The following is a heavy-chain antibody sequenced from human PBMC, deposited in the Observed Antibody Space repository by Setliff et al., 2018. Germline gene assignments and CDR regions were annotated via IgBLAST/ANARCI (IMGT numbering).Heavy chain of an antibody. CDR1: GGTFSSYA. V-gene: IGHV1-69*13. CDR2: IIPIFGTA. CDR3: ARAPGELIAYDILTGPYYYYYMDV. J-gene: IGHJ6*03. Sequence: ASVKVSCKASGGTFSSYAISWVRQAPGQGLEWMGGIIPIFGTANYVQKFQGRVTITADESTSTAYMELSSLRSEDTAVYYCARAPGELIAYDILTGPYYYYYMDVWG. D-gene: IGHD3-9*01.